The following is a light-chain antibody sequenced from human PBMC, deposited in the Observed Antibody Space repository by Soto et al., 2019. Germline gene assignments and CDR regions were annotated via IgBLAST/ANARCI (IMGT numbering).Light chain of an antibody. CDR2: AAS. CDR3: QQSYSTPIT. CDR1: QSVNTY. Sequence: DIQMTQSPSSLSASVGDRVTITCRASQSVNTYLHWYQQKAGQAPKLLIYAASSLQSGVPSRFSGSGSGTDFTLTISSLQPEDFATYYCQQSYSTPITFGQGTRLENK. J-gene: IGKJ5*01. V-gene: IGKV1-39*01.